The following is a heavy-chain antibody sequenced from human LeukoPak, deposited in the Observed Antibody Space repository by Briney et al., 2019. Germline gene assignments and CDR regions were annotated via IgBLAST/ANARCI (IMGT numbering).Heavy chain of an antibody. D-gene: IGHD5-18*01. V-gene: IGHV4-34*01. CDR2: INHSGST. CDR3: ARGYSYGPGKNWFDP. J-gene: IGHJ5*02. Sequence: SETLSLTCAVYGGSFSGYYWSWIRQPPGKGLEWIGEINHSGSTNYNPSLKSRVTISVDTSKNQFSLKLSSVTAADTAVYYCARGYSYGPGKNWFDPWGQGTLVTVSS. CDR1: GGSFSGYY.